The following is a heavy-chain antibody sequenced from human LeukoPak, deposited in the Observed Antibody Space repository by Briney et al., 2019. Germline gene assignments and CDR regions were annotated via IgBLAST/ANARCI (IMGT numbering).Heavy chain of an antibody. V-gene: IGHV4-39*07. J-gene: IGHJ4*02. CDR3: ARVTTQRPGITMVRGTKQSYYFDY. CDR1: GGSISRSRDY. D-gene: IGHD3-10*01. CDR2: INHSGST. Sequence: SETLSLTCTVSGGSISRSRDYWGWIRQPPGKGLEWIGEINHSGSTNYNPSLKSRVTISVDTSKNQFSLKLSSVTAADTAVYYCARVTTQRPGITMVRGTKQSYYFDYWGQGTLVTVSS.